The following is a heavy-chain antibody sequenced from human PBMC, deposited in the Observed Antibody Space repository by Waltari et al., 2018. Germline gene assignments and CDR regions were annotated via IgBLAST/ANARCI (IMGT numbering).Heavy chain of an antibody. J-gene: IGHJ5*02. CDR3: ARRQLGGPLDP. CDR1: GGTFGGFA. Sequence: QVQLVQSGTEVKKPGSSVKVSCKASGGTFGGFALSWVRQAPGQGLEWLGGIIPIFGTPNYAAKFQGRVTIAADESTNTVFMELRSLRFEDTAVYFCARRQLGGPLDPWGQGTLVTVSS. V-gene: IGHV1-69*12. CDR2: IIPIFGTP. D-gene: IGHD1-1*01.